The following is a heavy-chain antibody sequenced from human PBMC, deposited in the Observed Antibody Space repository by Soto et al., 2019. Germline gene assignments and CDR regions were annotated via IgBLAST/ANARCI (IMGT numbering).Heavy chain of an antibody. V-gene: IGHV3-21*01. J-gene: IGHJ4*02. Sequence: EVQLVESGGGRVKPGGSLRLSCAASGFTFGSHSMYWVRQAPGKGLEWVSSISGSSSYIYYADSVKGRFTISRDNAKNSLYLHMNSLTAEDTALYSCARAEVVVVGAASRPLDYWGQGTLVTVSS. CDR2: ISGSSSYI. CDR1: GFTFGSHS. D-gene: IGHD2-15*01. CDR3: ARAEVVVVGAASRPLDY.